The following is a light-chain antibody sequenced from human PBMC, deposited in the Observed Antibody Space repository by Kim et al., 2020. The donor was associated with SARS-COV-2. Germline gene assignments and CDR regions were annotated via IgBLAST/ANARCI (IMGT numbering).Light chain of an antibody. Sequence: QRVTSSCTGSTYNIGADYEINGYQQFPGTAPKLLIYDHHDRPSGVPDRFSGAKSGTSASLAITGLRAEDEAYYYCQSYDKDLSGWVFGGGTQLTV. CDR2: DHH. CDR1: TYNIGADYE. J-gene: IGLJ3*02. CDR3: QSYDKDLSGWV. V-gene: IGLV1-40*01.